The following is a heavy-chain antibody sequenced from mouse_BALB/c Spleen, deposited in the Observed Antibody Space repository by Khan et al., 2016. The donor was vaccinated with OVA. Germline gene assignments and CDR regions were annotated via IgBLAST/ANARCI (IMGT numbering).Heavy chain of an antibody. Sequence: EVKLVESGGGLVQPGRSQKLSCAASGFTFNSYGMHWVRQAPEKGLEWVAYISGDSNTIYYADTVKGRFTISRDNPKNTLFLQMTSLMSEDTAMYYCATSYFSGYYFDYWGPGTTLTVS. J-gene: IGHJ2*01. CDR1: GFTFNSYG. V-gene: IGHV5-17*02. CDR2: ISGDSNTI. D-gene: IGHD1-1*01. CDR3: ATSYFSGYYFDY.